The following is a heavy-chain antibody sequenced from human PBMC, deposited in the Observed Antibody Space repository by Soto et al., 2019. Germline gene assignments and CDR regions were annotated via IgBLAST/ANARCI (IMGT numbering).Heavy chain of an antibody. D-gene: IGHD6-13*01. V-gene: IGHV5-51*01. CDR3: ARLQAAAGDNDLTFDY. CDR2: IHPSDSDI. J-gene: IGHJ4*02. Sequence: PGESLKISCKGSGYSFTSYWIGWVRQMPGKGLEWMGIIHPSDSDIRYSPSFQGQVTISADKSISTAYLQWSSLKASDTAMYYCARLQAAAGDNDLTFDYWGQGTLVTVSS. CDR1: GYSFTSYW.